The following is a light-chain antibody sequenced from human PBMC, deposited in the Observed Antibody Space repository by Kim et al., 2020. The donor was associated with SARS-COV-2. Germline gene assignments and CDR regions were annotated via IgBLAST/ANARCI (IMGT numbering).Light chain of an antibody. J-gene: IGKJ2*01. CDR2: GAS. CDR3: QQYNDSPPT. Sequence: EIVMTQSPATLSVSPGERATLSCRASQSVSSNLAWYQQKPGQAPRLLIYGASTRATGIPARFSGSGSGTEFTLTISSLQSEDFAVYYGQQYNDSPPTFGQGTKLAI. CDR1: QSVSSN. V-gene: IGKV3-15*01.